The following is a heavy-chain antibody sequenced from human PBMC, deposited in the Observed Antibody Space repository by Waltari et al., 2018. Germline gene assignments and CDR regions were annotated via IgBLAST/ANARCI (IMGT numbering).Heavy chain of an antibody. CDR2: VEHSGNT. J-gene: IGHJ3*01. CDR3: VRRGEGSMVYNDAFDF. CDR1: GGSINSSEW. V-gene: IGHV4-4*02. Sequence: QVQLQESGPGLVKPSGTLSLICSVSGGSINSSEWWTWVRQPPGKGLEWIGEVEHSGNTNYNPSLKSRVTISVDKSKNQFSLKLTSVTAADTAVYYCVRRGEGSMVYNDAFDFWGLGTKVTVSS. D-gene: IGHD3-10*01.